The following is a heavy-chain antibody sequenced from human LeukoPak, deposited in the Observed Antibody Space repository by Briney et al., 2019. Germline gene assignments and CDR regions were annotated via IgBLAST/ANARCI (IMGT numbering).Heavy chain of an antibody. CDR2: IYYSGSA. J-gene: IGHJ4*02. V-gene: IGHV4-59*01. CDR1: GGSISAYY. CDR3: ARDKVPGDY. Sequence: PSETLSLTCTVSGGSISAYYWNSIRQPPGKGLEWIGYIYYSGSADYNPALKSRVTISVDTSKNQFSLKLSSVTAADTAVYYCARDKVPGDYWGQGTLVTVSS. D-gene: IGHD1-1*01.